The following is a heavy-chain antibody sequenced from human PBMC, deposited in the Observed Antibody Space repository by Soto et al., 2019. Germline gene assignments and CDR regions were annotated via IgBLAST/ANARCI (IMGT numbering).Heavy chain of an antibody. CDR2: IYYSGST. CDR3: ARVLEDDYGDLYFYY. CDR1: GGSISSYY. D-gene: IGHD4-17*01. J-gene: IGHJ4*02. V-gene: IGHV4-59*01. Sequence: VVPSETLSVTCTVSGGSISSYYWSWIRQPPGKGLEWIGYIYYSGSTNYNPSLKSRVTISVDTSKNQFSLKLSSVTAADTAVYYCARVLEDDYGDLYFYYWGQGTLVTVSS.